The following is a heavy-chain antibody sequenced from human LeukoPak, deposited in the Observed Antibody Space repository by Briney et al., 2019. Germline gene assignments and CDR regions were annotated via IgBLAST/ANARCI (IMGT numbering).Heavy chain of an antibody. J-gene: IGHJ4*02. CDR2: ISSSSSYI. Sequence: GGSLRLSCAASGFTFSSYSMNWVRQAPGKGLEWVSSISSSSSYIYYADSVKGRLTISRDNAKNSLYLQMNSLRAEDTAVYYCARAEYGDYVSYWGQGTLVTVSS. D-gene: IGHD4-17*01. CDR3: ARAEYGDYVSY. V-gene: IGHV3-21*01. CDR1: GFTFSSYS.